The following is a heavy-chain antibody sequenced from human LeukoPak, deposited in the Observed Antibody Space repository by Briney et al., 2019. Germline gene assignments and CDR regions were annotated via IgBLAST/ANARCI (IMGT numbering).Heavy chain of an antibody. D-gene: IGHD3-22*01. V-gene: IGHV3-30*02. CDR3: AKDSSGYYYDSSGYPLDY. Sequence: GGSLRLSCAASGFTFSSYGMHWVRQAPGKGLEWVAFIRYDGSNKYYADSVKGRFTISRDNSKNTLYLQMNSLRAEDTAVYYCAKDSSGYYYDSSGYPLDYWGQGTLVTVSS. CDR1: GFTFSSYG. J-gene: IGHJ4*02. CDR2: IRYDGSNK.